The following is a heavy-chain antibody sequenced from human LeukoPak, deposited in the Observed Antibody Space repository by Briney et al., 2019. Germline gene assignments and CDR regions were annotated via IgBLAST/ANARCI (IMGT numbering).Heavy chain of an antibody. Sequence: GGSLRLSCTASGFTFSSYAVHWVRQAPGKGLEWVAIISYDGSNKYYADSVKGRFAISRDNSENTLYLQMNSLRAEDTAVYYCAGALGGYYSDAFDIWGQGTLVTVSS. CDR3: AGALGGYYSDAFDI. CDR1: GFTFSSYA. D-gene: IGHD3-22*01. J-gene: IGHJ3*02. CDR2: ISYDGSNK. V-gene: IGHV3-30*09.